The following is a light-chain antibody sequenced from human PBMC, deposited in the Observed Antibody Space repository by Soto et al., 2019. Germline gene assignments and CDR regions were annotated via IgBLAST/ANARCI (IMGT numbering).Light chain of an antibody. CDR2: GAS. J-gene: IGKJ1*01. CDR3: QQYGDRWK. V-gene: IGKV3-20*01. CDR1: QTVSSTF. Sequence: RVMTQSPATLSVARGERATLSCRASQTVSSTFLAWYQQQPGQAPRLLIHGASRRATGIPDRFSGSGSGTDFTLTISRLETEDFAVYFCQQYGDRWKFGQGTKVEFK.